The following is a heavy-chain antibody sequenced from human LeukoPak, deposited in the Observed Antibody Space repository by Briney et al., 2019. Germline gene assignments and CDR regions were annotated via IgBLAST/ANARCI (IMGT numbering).Heavy chain of an antibody. V-gene: IGHV1-69*05. D-gene: IGHD6-6*01. CDR3: ARGPIAARPDNWFDP. CDR2: IIPIFGTA. J-gene: IGHJ5*02. Sequence: SSVKVSCKASGGTFSSYAISWVRQAPGQGLEWMGRIIPIFGTANYAQKFQGRVTITTDESTSTAYMELSSLRSEDTAVYYCARGPIAARPDNWFDPWGQGTLVTVSS. CDR1: GGTFSSYA.